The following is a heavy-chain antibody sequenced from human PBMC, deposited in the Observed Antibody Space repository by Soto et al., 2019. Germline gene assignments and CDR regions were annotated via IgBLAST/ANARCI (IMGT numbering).Heavy chain of an antibody. CDR3: ATQTISDTLDV. V-gene: IGHV4-4*02. J-gene: IGHJ6*03. CDR2: ISHSQGS. Sequence: QVHLQESGPGLVKPSVTLSLTCAVSGGSISSTKWWTWVRQPPGKGLEWIAEISHSQGSNYNPSLKSRVAMSLDNSKTQFSLRLSSVNAADTAVYYCATQTISDTLDVWGKGTTVTVS. CDR1: GGSISSTKW.